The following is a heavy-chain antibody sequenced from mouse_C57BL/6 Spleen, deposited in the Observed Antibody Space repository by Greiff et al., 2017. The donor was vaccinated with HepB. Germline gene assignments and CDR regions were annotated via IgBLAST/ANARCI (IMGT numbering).Heavy chain of an antibody. Sequence: EVQGVESGGGLVKPGGSLKLSCAASGFTFSSYAMSWVRQTPEKRLEWVATISDGGSYTYYQDNVKGRFTISRDNAKNNLYLQMSHLKSEDTAMYYWARVYDYAWFAYWGQVTLVTVSA. J-gene: IGHJ3*01. CDR1: GFTFSSYA. CDR3: ARVYDYAWFAY. CDR2: ISDGGSYT. V-gene: IGHV5-4*01. D-gene: IGHD2-4*01.